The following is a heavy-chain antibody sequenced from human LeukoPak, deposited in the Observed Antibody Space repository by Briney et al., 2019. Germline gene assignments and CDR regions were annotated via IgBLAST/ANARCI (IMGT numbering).Heavy chain of an antibody. V-gene: IGHV3-74*01. CDR3: TRGGGYFDY. D-gene: IGHD3-16*01. Sequence: GGSLRLSCAASGFTFSSFWMHWVRQAPGKGLVWVSRINGDGSSTTYADSVKGRFTISRDNAKNTLYLQINSLRGEDTAVYYCTRGGGYFDYWGQGTLVTVSS. CDR2: INGDGSST. CDR1: GFTFSSFW. J-gene: IGHJ4*02.